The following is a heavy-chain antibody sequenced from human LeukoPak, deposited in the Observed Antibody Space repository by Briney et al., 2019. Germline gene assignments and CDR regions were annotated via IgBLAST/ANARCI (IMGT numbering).Heavy chain of an antibody. CDR2: MNPDSGNT. Sequence: ASVKVSCKASGYAFNIYDINWVRQATGQGLEWMGWMNPDSGNTGFAQKFQGRVTMTRNTSITTAYMELSSLRFEDTAVYYCAVHLPGAYLDRWGQGTLVTVSS. CDR3: AVHLPGAYLDR. CDR1: GYAFNIYD. D-gene: IGHD4/OR15-4a*01. J-gene: IGHJ4*02. V-gene: IGHV1-8*01.